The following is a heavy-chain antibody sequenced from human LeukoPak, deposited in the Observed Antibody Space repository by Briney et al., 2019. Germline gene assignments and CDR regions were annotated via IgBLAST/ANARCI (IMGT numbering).Heavy chain of an antibody. V-gene: IGHV4-38-2*02. Sequence: PSETLSLTCTVSGYSISSGYYWGWIRQPPGRGLEWIGTIYHRGTTYYNPTLKSRVTISLDTSKNQFSLKVNSVTAADTAVYYCARVPSGYEPNRFDPWGQGTLVTVSS. D-gene: IGHD5-12*01. CDR3: ARVPSGYEPNRFDP. CDR2: IYHRGTT. CDR1: GYSISSGYY. J-gene: IGHJ5*02.